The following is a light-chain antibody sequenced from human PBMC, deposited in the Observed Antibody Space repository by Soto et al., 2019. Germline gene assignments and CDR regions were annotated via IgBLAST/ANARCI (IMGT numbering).Light chain of an antibody. CDR2: GAS. J-gene: IGKJ1*01. V-gene: IGKV3-20*01. Sequence: EIVLTQSPGTLSLSPGERATLSCRASQSVSSSYLAWYQHKPGQAPRLLIYGASSMATGIPDRFSGSGSGTDFTLTISRLEPEDFAVYYCQQYGSSPWTFGQGTKVEIK. CDR1: QSVSSSY. CDR3: QQYGSSPWT.